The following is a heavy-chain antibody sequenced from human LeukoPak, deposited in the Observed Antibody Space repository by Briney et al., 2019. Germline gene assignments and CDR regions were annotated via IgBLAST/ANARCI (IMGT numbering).Heavy chain of an antibody. V-gene: IGHV3-23*01. CDR1: GFTFSSYA. CDR2: ISGSGGST. J-gene: IGHJ4*02. D-gene: IGHD3-10*01. CDR3: AKAELLWSRFDY. Sequence: PGGSLRLSCAAYGFTFSSYAMSWVRQAPGKGMEWVSAISGSGGSTYYADSVKGRFTISRDNSKNTLYLQMNSLRAEDTAVYYCAKAELLWSRFDYWGQGTLVTVSS.